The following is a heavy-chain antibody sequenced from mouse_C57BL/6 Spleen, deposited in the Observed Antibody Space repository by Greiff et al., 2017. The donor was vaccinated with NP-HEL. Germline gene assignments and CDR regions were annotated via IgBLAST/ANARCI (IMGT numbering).Heavy chain of an antibody. Sequence: EVQLQQSGPELVKPGASVKISCKASGYTFTDYYMNWVKQSHGKSLEWIGDINPNNGGTSYNQKFKGKATLTVDKSSSTAYMELRSLTSEDSAVYYCARKGVVPYWYFDVWGTGTTVTVSS. CDR1: GYTFTDYY. D-gene: IGHD1-1*01. J-gene: IGHJ1*03. CDR2: INPNNGGT. V-gene: IGHV1-26*01. CDR3: ARKGVVPYWYFDV.